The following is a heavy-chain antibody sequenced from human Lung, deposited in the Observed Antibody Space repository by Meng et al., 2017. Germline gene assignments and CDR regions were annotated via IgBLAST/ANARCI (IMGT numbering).Heavy chain of an antibody. D-gene: IGHD2-15*01. CDR1: GFTFGSYS. V-gene: IGHV3-21*01. CDR3: ARGRVVVAATPSDY. J-gene: IGHJ4*02. CDR2: ISSSSA. Sequence: VQLVESGGGLVKPGGSLRLSCAASGFTFGSYSMNWVRQDAGKGLEWVSSISSSSAYADSVKGRFTISRDNAKNSLYLQMNSLRAEDTAVYYCARGRVVVAATPSDYWGQGTLVTVSS.